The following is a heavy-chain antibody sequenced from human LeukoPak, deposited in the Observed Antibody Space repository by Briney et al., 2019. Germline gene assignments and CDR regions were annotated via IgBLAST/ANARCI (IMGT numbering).Heavy chain of an antibody. CDR3: ARAFGYCGSTSCYEFLDP. Sequence: GASVKVSCKASGYTLTSYAMHWVRQAPGQRLEWMGWINAGNGNTKYSQKFQGRVTMTRDTSISTAYMELSRLKSDDTAVYYCARAFGYCGSTSCYEFLDPWGQGTLVTVSS. CDR1: GYTLTSYA. D-gene: IGHD2-2*01. CDR2: INAGNGNT. V-gene: IGHV1-3*01. J-gene: IGHJ5*02.